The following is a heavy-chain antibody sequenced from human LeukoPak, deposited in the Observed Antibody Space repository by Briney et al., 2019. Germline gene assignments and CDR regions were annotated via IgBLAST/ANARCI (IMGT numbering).Heavy chain of an antibody. Sequence: PGGSLRLSCAASGFTFSSYGMHWVRQAPGKGLEWVAVISYDGSNKYYADSVKGRFTISRDNSKNTLYLQMNSLRAEDTAVYYCTKAQIDCGGDCYTAEYFQHWGQGTLVTVSS. V-gene: IGHV3-30*18. CDR2: ISYDGSNK. CDR1: GFTFSSYG. J-gene: IGHJ1*01. D-gene: IGHD2-21*02. CDR3: TKAQIDCGGDCYTAEYFQH.